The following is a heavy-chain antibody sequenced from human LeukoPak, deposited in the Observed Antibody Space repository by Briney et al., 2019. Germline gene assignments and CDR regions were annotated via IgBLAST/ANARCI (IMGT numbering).Heavy chain of an antibody. CDR2: IKQDGSEK. J-gene: IGHJ3*02. CDR1: GFTFSSYW. V-gene: IGHV3-7*03. CDR3: AKYLQWSSSSGWYHDAFDI. Sequence: QPGGSLRLSCAASGFTFSSYWMSWVRQAPGKGLEWVANIKQDGSEKYYVDSVKGRFTISRDNAKNSLYLQMNSLRAEDTAVYYCAKYLQWSSSSGWYHDAFDIWGQGTMVTVSS. D-gene: IGHD6-19*01.